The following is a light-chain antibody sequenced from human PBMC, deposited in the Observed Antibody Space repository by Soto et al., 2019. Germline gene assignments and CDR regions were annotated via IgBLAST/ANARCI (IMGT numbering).Light chain of an antibody. CDR2: GES. Sequence: EIVRTQSPATLFVSPGERATLSCRASQSVSSNLAWYQQKPGQSPRLLIYGESSRATGIPDRFSGSGSGKDFNLTISSLEPEDFAVYYCQQYGSSLITVGPVTRLEIK. CDR3: QQYGSSLIT. V-gene: IGKV3-20*01. CDR1: QSVSSN. J-gene: IGKJ5*01.